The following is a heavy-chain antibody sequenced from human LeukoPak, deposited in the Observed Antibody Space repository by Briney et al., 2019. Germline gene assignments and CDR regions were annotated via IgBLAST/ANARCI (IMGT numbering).Heavy chain of an antibody. CDR1: GFTFSSYP. J-gene: IGHJ4*02. D-gene: IGHD6-13*01. CDR3: TRPKQQMVPSYEY. Sequence: GGSTRLFCAASGFTFSSYPMHWVRQAPGKGLEWVALISYDGSTKYYADSVKGRFTISRDNSKSTLYLQVDSLRAEDTAVYYCTRPKQQMVPSYEYWGQGTLVTVSS. V-gene: IGHV3-30-3*01. CDR2: ISYDGSTK.